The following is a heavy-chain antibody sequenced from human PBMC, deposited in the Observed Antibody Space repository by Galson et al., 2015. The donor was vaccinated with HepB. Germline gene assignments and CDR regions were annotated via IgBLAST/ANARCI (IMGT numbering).Heavy chain of an antibody. CDR2: IGTAGDT. V-gene: IGHV3-13*01. CDR3: ARTVRGDHYFDY. Sequence: SLRLSCAASGFTFSSYDMHWVRQATGKGLEWVSAIGTAGDTYYPGSVKGRFTISRENAKNSLYLQMNSLRAGDTAVYYCARTVRGDHYFDYWGQGTLVTVSS. J-gene: IGHJ4*02. D-gene: IGHD3-10*01. CDR1: GFTFSSYD.